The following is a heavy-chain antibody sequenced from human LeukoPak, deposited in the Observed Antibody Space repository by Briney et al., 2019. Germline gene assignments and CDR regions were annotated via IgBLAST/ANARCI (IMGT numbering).Heavy chain of an antibody. CDR3: AREGDSSGYYCDY. D-gene: IGHD3-22*01. J-gene: IGHJ4*02. V-gene: IGHV3-7*01. CDR1: GFTLSSYW. CDR2: IKQDGSEK. Sequence: GGSLRLSCAASGFTLSSYWMSWVRQAPGKGLEWVANIKQDGSEKYYVDSVKGRFTISRDSAKNTLYLQMNSLRAEDTAVYYCAREGDSSGYYCDYWGRGTLVTVSS.